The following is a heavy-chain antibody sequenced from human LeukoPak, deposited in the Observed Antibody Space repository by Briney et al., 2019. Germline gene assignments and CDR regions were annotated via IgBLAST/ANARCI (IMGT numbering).Heavy chain of an antibody. CDR1: GFTFSSYG. D-gene: IGHD3-16*01. V-gene: IGHV3-30*18. J-gene: IGHJ4*02. CDR2: ISYDGSNK. CDR3: AKDGSHGGYLNYYFDF. Sequence: GGSLRLSCAASGFTFSSYGMHWVRQAPGKGLEWVAVISYDGSNKYYADSVKGRFTISRDNSKNTLYLQMNSLRPEDTAVYYCAKDGSHGGYLNYYFDFWGQGTLVTVSS.